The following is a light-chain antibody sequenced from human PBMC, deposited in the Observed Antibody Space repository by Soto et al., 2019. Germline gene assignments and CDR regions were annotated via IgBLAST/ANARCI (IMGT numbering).Light chain of an antibody. V-gene: IGLV1-40*01. CDR3: QSFDSSLSAWV. J-gene: IGLJ3*02. CDR1: SSNIGARYD. Sequence: QSVLTQPPSVSGATGQRVTIACTGSSSNIGARYDVHWYQHLPGTAPKLLIYRNNNRPSGVPDRFSGSKSGTSASLAITGLQAEDAAYYYCQSFDSSLSAWVFGGGTKLTVL. CDR2: RNN.